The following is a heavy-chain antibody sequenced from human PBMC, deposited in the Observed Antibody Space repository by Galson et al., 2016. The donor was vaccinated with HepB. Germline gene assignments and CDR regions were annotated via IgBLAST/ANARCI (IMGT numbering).Heavy chain of an antibody. J-gene: IGHJ4*02. V-gene: IGHV3-33*01. CDR3: ATEAPILAPTLDY. Sequence: SLRLSCAASGFTFSSYGMHWVRQAPGKGLEWVAVIRYDGSNKYYADSVKGRFTISRDNSKNTLYLQMNSLRAEDTAVYYCATEAPILAPTLDYWGQGTLVTVSS. CDR1: GFTFSSYG. D-gene: IGHD2/OR15-2a*01. CDR2: IRYDGSNK.